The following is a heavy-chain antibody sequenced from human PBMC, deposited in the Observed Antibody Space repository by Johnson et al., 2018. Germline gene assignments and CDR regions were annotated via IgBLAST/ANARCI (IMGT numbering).Heavy chain of an antibody. Sequence: FAEHWVRQASGKGLEWVGRIRSEANSYATAYAASVKGRFTISRDDSKNTAYLQMNSLKTEDTAVYYCTSEGHWGQGTLVTVSS. J-gene: IGHJ1*01. CDR2: IRSEANSYAT. CDR3: TSEGH. V-gene: IGHV3-73*01. CDR1: FA.